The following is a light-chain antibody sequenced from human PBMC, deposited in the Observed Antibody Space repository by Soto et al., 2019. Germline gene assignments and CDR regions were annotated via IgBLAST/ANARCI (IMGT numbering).Light chain of an antibody. J-gene: IGKJ4*01. CDR1: QSVLYSSNNKNY. Sequence: DIVMTQSPDSLAVSLGERATINCKSSQSVLYSSNNKNYLAWYQQKPGQPPKLLIYWASTRGSGVPDRFSSSGSGTDFTLTISSLQAEDVAVYYCQQYYGTPLTFGGGTKVEIK. CDR3: QQYYGTPLT. CDR2: WAS. V-gene: IGKV4-1*01.